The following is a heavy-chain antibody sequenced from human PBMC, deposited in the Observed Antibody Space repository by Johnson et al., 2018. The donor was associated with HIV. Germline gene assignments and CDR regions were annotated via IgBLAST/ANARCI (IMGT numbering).Heavy chain of an antibody. D-gene: IGHD1-26*01. Sequence: EVQLVESGGGLIQPGGSLRLSCAASGFTVSSNYMSWVRQAPGKGLEWVSVISSGGSTYYADSVKGRFTISRDNSKNTLHLQMSSLRPEETAVYYCARVRVGAFDIWGQGTMVTVSS. CDR1: GFTVSSNY. V-gene: IGHV3-66*03. CDR3: ARVRVGAFDI. CDR2: ISSGGST. J-gene: IGHJ3*02.